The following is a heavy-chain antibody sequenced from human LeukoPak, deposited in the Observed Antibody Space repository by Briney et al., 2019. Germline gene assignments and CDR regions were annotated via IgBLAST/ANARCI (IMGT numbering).Heavy chain of an antibody. J-gene: IGHJ4*02. V-gene: IGHV1-18*01. CDR3: ARAAEDIVVVIATSGEYFDY. Sequence: AAVKVSCKASGYTFTSYGISLVLQAAGQGLEWMGCISAYNGNTNYAQKLQGRVTMTTDTSTSTAYMELRSLRSDDTAVYYCARAAEDIVVVIATSGEYFDYWGQGTLVTVSS. CDR2: ISAYNGNT. D-gene: IGHD2-21*01. CDR1: GYTFTSYG.